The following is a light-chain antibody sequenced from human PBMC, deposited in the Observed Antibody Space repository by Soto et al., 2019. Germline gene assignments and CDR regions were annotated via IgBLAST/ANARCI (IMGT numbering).Light chain of an antibody. CDR3: QQYYTSPPKYT. V-gene: IGKV3-20*01. CDR2: GTS. CDR1: QSVSSKY. Sequence: EIVLTQSPGTLSLSPGERATLSCRASQSVSSKYLAWYQQKPGQAPRVLIYGTSIRASGVPERFSGGGSGTDFTLTITRLEPEDVAVYYCQQYYTSPPKYTFGQGTKLEIK. J-gene: IGKJ2*01.